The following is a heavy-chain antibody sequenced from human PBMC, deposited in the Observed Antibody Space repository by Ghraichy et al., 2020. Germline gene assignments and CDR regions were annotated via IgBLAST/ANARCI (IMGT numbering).Heavy chain of an antibody. J-gene: IGHJ4*02. Sequence: GGSLRLSCAASGFTFSSYAMSWVRQAPGKGLEWVSAISGSGGSTYYADSVKGRFTISRDNSKNTLYLQMNSLRAEDTAVYYCAKDPAPYGDYQPFDYWGQGTLVTVSS. V-gene: IGHV3-23*01. D-gene: IGHD4-17*01. CDR3: AKDPAPYGDYQPFDY. CDR2: ISGSGGST. CDR1: GFTFSSYA.